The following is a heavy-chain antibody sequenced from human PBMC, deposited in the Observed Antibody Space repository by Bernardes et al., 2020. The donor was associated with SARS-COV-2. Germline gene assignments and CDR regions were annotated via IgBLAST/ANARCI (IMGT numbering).Heavy chain of an antibody. CDR1: GFRFNNYW. CDR2: IKQDGSEK. CDR3: ARAEYYLDAFDL. Sequence: GSLRLSCVASGFRFNNYWMGWVRQAPGKGLQWVANIKQDGSEKDYVGSVKGRFTISRDNAKNSVYLQMNSLRVDDTAVYFCARAEYYLDAFDLWGQGTTVTVSS. V-gene: IGHV3-7*03. J-gene: IGHJ3*01. D-gene: IGHD3-10*01.